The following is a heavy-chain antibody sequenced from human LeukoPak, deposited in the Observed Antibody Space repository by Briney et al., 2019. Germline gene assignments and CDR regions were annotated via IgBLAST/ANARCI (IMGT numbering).Heavy chain of an antibody. V-gene: IGHV3-74*01. Sequence: PGGSLRLSCAASGFTFSRNWMYWVRQAPGKGLVWVSRINIDGSSTSHADSVKGRFTISRDNAKNTLYLQMNSLRAEDTAVYYCASGSGSYFPGYWGQGTLVTVSS. CDR1: GFTFSRNW. CDR3: ASGSGSYFPGY. J-gene: IGHJ4*02. D-gene: IGHD3-10*01. CDR2: INIDGSST.